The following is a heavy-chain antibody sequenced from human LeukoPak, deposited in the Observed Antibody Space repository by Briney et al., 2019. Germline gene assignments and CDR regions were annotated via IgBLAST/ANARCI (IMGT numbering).Heavy chain of an antibody. CDR1: GFTFSSYS. J-gene: IGHJ4*02. CDR3: ARVAYDSSGYYGD. D-gene: IGHD3-22*01. V-gene: IGHV3-21*01. CDR2: ISSSSTYI. Sequence: SGGSLRLSCAASGFTFSSYSMNWVRQAPGKGLEWVSSISSSSTYIYYADSVKGRFTISRDNAKNSLYLQMNSLRAEDTAVYYCARVAYDSSGYYGDWGQGTLVTVSS.